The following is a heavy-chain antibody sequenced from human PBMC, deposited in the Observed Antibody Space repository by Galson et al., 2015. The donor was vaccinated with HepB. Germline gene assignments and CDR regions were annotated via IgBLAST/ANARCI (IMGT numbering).Heavy chain of an antibody. CDR1: DDSISNSF. J-gene: IGHJ3*01. CDR2: VSRSGSP. Sequence: ETLSLTCTVSDDSISNSFWSWIRQPPGEGLAWIGHVSRSGSPDYSPSLKSRATVARDMSKKQFSLKLSFLTAADTAVYYCARYRSMGQGTLKAYDVWGQGTMVIVSS. V-gene: IGHV4-59*01. D-gene: IGHD1/OR15-1a*01. CDR3: ARYRSMGQGTLKAYDV.